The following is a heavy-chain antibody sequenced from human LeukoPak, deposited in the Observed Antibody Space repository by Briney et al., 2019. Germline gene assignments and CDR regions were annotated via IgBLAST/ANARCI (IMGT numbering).Heavy chain of an antibody. D-gene: IGHD5-18*01. Sequence: PGGSLRLSCAASGFTFSNYAVRWVRQAPGKGLERVSGISGSGDSTYYADSVKGRFTISRDNSKNTLYLQMNSLRAEDTAVYYCAKVGGQLWFPGAYYYMDVWGKGTTVTISS. CDR1: GFTFSNYA. V-gene: IGHV3-23*01. J-gene: IGHJ6*03. CDR2: ISGSGDST. CDR3: AKVGGQLWFPGAYYYMDV.